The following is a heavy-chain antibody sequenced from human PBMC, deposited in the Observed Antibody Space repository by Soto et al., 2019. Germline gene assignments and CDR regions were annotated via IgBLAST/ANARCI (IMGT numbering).Heavy chain of an antibody. CDR3: ARDRYDFWSGQLYYFDY. V-gene: IGHV4-31*03. CDR1: GGSISSGGYY. Sequence: PSETLSLTCTVSGGSISSGGYYWSWIRQHPGKGLEWIGYIYYSGSIYYNPSLKSRVTISVDTSKNQFSLKLSSVTAADTAVYYCARDRYDFWSGQLYYFDYWGQGTLVTVSS. J-gene: IGHJ4*02. CDR2: IYYSGSI. D-gene: IGHD3-3*01.